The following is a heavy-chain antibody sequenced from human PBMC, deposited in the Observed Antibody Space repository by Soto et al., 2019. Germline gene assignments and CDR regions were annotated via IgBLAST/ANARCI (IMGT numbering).Heavy chain of an antibody. CDR1: GFTFSSYG. Sequence: EGALRLSCAASGFTFSSYGMHWVRQSPGKGLEWVAVISYDGSNKYYADSVKGRFSISRDNSKKTLYLQMNSLRAEDTAVYYCAKERGVSKFTPPLDYWGQGT. CDR2: ISYDGSNK. J-gene: IGHJ4*02. V-gene: IGHV3-30*18. CDR3: AKERGVSKFTPPLDY. D-gene: IGHD3-10*01.